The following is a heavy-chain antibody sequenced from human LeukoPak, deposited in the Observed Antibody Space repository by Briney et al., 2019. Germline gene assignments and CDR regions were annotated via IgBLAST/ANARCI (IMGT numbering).Heavy chain of an antibody. CDR2: INHSGST. CDR1: GGSFSGYY. CDR3: ATTHCSGGSCYSGQYFQH. V-gene: IGHV4-34*01. Sequence: SETLSLTCAVYGGSFSGYYWSWIRQPPGKGLEWIGEINHSGSTNYNPSLKSRVTISVDTSKNQFSLKLSSVTAADTAVYYCATTHCSGGSCYSGQYFQHWGQGTLVTVSS. D-gene: IGHD2-15*01. J-gene: IGHJ1*01.